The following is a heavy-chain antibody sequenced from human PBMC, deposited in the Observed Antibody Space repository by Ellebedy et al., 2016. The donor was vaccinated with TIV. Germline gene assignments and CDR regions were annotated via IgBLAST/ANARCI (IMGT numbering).Heavy chain of an antibody. CDR1: GFTFSSYW. CDR2: IKQDGSEK. D-gene: IGHD2/OR15-2a*01. Sequence: GGSLRLSXAASGFTFSSYWMSWVRQAPGKGLEWVANIKQDGSEKYYVDSVKGRFTISRDNAKNSLYLQMNSLRAEDTAVYYCAREIPVLGNYFDYWGQGTLVTVSS. CDR3: AREIPVLGNYFDY. V-gene: IGHV3-7*01. J-gene: IGHJ4*02.